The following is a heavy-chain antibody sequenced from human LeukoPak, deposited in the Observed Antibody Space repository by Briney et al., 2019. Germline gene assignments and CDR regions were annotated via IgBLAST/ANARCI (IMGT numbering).Heavy chain of an antibody. Sequence: GGSLRLSCATSGFTFRNYWMSWVRQAPGKGLQWVANIKQDGSQKYYVDSVKGRFTISRDNAKNSLFLQMDSLRVEDTAVYYCAREVAPLYFHYGMDVWGEGTTVTVSS. V-gene: IGHV3-7*04. CDR3: AREVAPLYFHYGMDV. CDR1: GFTFRNYW. D-gene: IGHD2-21*01. J-gene: IGHJ6*01. CDR2: IKQDGSQK.